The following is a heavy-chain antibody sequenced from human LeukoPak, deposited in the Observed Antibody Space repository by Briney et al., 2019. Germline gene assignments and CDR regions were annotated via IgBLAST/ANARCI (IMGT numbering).Heavy chain of an antibody. J-gene: IGHJ1*01. V-gene: IGHV3-53*04. CDR3: ATSYLSNYDSSDAEYFQH. CDR1: GFTVSSNY. CDR2: IYSGGST. D-gene: IGHD3-22*01. Sequence: GGSLRPSCAASGFTVSSNYMSWVRQAPGKGLEWVSVIYSGGSTYYADSVKGRFTISRHNSKNALYLQMNSLRAEDTAVYYCATSYLSNYDSSDAEYFQHWGQGTLVTVSS.